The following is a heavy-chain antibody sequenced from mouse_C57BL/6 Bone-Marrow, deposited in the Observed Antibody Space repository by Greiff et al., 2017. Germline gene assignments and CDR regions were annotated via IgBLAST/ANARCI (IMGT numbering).Heavy chain of an antibody. D-gene: IGHD1-1*01. V-gene: IGHV1-81*01. J-gene: IGHJ2*01. Sequence: VQLQESGAELARPGASVKLSCKASAYTFTSYGISWVKQRTGQGLEWIGEIYPRSGNTYYNEKFKGKATLNADKSSSTAYMELRSLTSDDSAVYFCARRYYYGSSYSLFDYWGQGTTLTVSS. CDR1: AYTFTSYG. CDR3: ARRYYYGSSYSLFDY. CDR2: IYPRSGNT.